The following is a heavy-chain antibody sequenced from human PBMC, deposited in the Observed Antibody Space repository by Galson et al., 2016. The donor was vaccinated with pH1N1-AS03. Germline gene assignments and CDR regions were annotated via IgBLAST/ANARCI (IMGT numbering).Heavy chain of an antibody. CDR3: TTVAGTYYNGAY. Sequence: SLRLSCAVSQSIFSKYQMSWVRQAPGKGLEWVSTFAGSAEKTYYADSVKGRFTISKDNSKNTLYPQMNTLRAEDTALYYCTTVAGTYYNGAYWGQGTLVTVSS. V-gene: IGHV3-23*01. CDR2: FAGSAEKT. D-gene: IGHD3-10*01. J-gene: IGHJ4*02. CDR1: QSIFSKYQ.